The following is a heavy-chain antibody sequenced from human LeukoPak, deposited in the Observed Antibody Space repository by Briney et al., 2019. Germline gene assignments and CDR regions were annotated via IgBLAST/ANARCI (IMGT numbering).Heavy chain of an antibody. J-gene: IGHJ4*02. CDR3: ARGPWIQLWSPPQNYFDY. D-gene: IGHD5-18*01. CDR2: IYYSGST. Sequence: PSETLSLTCTVSGGSISSYYWSWIRQPPGKGLEWIGYIYYSGSTNYNPSLKSRVTISVDTSKNQFSLKLSSVTAADTAVYYCARGPWIQLWSPPQNYFDYWGQGTLVTVSS. V-gene: IGHV4-59*01. CDR1: GGSISSYY.